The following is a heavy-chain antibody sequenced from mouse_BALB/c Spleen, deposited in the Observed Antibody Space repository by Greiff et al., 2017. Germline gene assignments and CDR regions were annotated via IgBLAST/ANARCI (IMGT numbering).Heavy chain of an antibody. CDR2: INPSTGYT. CDR1: GYTFTSYW. D-gene: IGHD6-1*01. Sequence: QVQLQQSGADLAKPGASVKMSCKASGYTFTSYWMHWVNQRPGQGLEWIGYINPSTGYTEYNQKFKDKATLTADKSSSTAYMQLSSLTSEDSAVYYCARRELQAYWGQGTLVTVSA. J-gene: IGHJ3*01. CDR3: ARRELQAY. V-gene: IGHV1-7*01.